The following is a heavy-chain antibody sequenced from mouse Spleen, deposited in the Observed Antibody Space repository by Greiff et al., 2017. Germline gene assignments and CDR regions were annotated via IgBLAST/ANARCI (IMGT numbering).Heavy chain of an antibody. J-gene: IGHJ2*01. V-gene: IGHV1-82*01. CDR1: GYAFSSSW. Sequence: QVQLQQSGPELVKPGASVKISCKASGYAFSSSWMNWVKQRPGKGLEWIGRIYPGDGDTNYNGKFKGKATLTADKSSSTAYMQLSSLTSEDSAVYFCARERTNWDGFDYWGQGTTLTVSS. CDR2: IYPGDGDT. CDR3: ARERTNWDGFDY. D-gene: IGHD4-1*01.